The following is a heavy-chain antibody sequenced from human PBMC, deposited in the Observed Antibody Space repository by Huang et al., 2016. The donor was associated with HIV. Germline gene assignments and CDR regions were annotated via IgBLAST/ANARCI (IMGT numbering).Heavy chain of an antibody. CDR3: TRLTMIGDGDY. CDR2: IRSRANRYAT. V-gene: IGHV3-73*01. J-gene: IGHJ4*02. Sequence: EVQLVESGGGLVQPGGSLKLSCAASGFTFSGSAMHWVRQASGTGLGWVGRIRSRANRYATAYAASVKGRFTISRDDSKNTAYLQMNSLKTEDTAVYYCTRLTMIGDGDYWGQGTLVTVSS. CDR1: GFTFSGSA. D-gene: IGHD3-22*01.